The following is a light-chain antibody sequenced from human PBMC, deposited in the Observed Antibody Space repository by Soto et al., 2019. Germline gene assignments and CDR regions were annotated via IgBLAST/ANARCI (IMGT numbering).Light chain of an antibody. CDR3: QQRSSWPLLT. Sequence: EIVLTQSPATLSLSPGERATLSCRSSQSVSNYLAWFQQKPGQAPRLLIYDASNRASGIPARFSGSGSGTDFTLTISSLEPEDFAVYYCQQRSSWPLLTFGGGTKVEI. CDR2: DAS. V-gene: IGKV3-11*01. J-gene: IGKJ4*01. CDR1: QSVSNY.